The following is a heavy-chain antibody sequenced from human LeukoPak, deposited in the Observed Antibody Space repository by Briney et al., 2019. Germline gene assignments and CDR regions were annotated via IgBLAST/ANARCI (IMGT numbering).Heavy chain of an antibody. J-gene: IGHJ4*02. V-gene: IGHV3-33*01. Sequence: GGSLRLSCAASGFTFSSYGMHWVRQAPGKGLEWVAVIWYDGSNKYYADSVKGRFTISRDNSKNTLYLQMNSLRAEDTAVYYCARAPSLDIVVVPAAIVSYYFDYWGQGTLVTVSS. D-gene: IGHD2-2*02. CDR3: ARAPSLDIVVVPAAIVSYYFDY. CDR1: GFTFSSYG. CDR2: IWYDGSNK.